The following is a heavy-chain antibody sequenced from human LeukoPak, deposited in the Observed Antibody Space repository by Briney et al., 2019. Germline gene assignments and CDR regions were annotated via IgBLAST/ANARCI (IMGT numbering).Heavy chain of an antibody. V-gene: IGHV4-30-2*01. Sequence: SQTLSLTCAVSGGSISSGGYSWSWIRQPPGKGLEWIGYIYHSGSTYYNPSLKSRVTISVDTSKNQFSLKLSSVTAADTAVYYCARGRQNLYVWGSYRYSADFDYWGQGTLVTVSS. D-gene: IGHD3-16*02. CDR3: ARGRQNLYVWGSYRYSADFDY. J-gene: IGHJ4*02. CDR1: GGSISSGGYS. CDR2: IYHSGST.